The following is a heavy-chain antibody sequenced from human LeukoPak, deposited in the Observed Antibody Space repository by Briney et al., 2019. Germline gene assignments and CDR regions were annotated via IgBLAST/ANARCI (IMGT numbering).Heavy chain of an antibody. Sequence: GRSLRLSCAASGFTFSSYAMHWVRQAPGKGLEWVAVISYDGSNKYYADSVKGRFTISRDNSKNTLYLQMNSLRAEDTAVYYCARGDDYVLLGEAFDIWGQGTMVTVSS. V-gene: IGHV3-30-3*01. D-gene: IGHD3-16*01. CDR1: GFTFSSYA. CDR2: ISYDGSNK. J-gene: IGHJ3*02. CDR3: ARGDDYVLLGEAFDI.